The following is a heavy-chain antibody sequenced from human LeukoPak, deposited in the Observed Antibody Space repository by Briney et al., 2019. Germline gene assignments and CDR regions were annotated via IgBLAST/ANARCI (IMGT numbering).Heavy chain of an antibody. CDR2: ISWNSGSI. CDR3: AKPNCSGGSCYFDY. CDR1: GFTFDDYA. D-gene: IGHD2-15*01. J-gene: IGHJ4*02. V-gene: IGHV3-9*01. Sequence: GGSLRLSCAASGFTFDDYAMHWVRQAPGKGLEWVSGISWNSGSIGYADSVKGRFTISRDNAKSSLYLQMNSLRAEDTALYYCAKPNCSGGSCYFDYWGQGTLVTVSS.